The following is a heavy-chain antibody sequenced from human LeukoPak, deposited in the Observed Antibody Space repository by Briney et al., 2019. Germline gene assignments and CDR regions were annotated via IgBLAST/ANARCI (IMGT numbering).Heavy chain of an antibody. CDR2: ISSGGGGI. V-gene: IGHV3-23*01. CDR3: ARLPTTETYGGNFNTYGMDV. CDR1: DFTFNNYA. D-gene: IGHD4-23*01. Sequence: GGSLRLSCAASDFTFNNYALTWVRQAPGKGLEWVSAISSGGGGIYYADSVKGRFTISRDNSENTLYLQMNTLRAEDTAVYYCARLPTTETYGGNFNTYGMDVWGQGTTVTVSS. J-gene: IGHJ6*02.